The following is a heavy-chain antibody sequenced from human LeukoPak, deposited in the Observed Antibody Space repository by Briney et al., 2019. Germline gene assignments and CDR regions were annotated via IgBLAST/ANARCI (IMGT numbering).Heavy chain of an antibody. CDR1: GGSISSYY. CDR3: ARHLPPFIGDAFDI. D-gene: IGHD2-15*01. CDR2: IYYSGST. J-gene: IGHJ3*02. Sequence: PSETLSLTCTASGGSISSYYWSWIRQPPGKGLEWIGYIYYSGSTNYNPSLKSRVTISVDTSKNQFSLKLSSVTAADTAVYYCARHLPPFIGDAFDIWGQGTMVTVSS. V-gene: IGHV4-59*08.